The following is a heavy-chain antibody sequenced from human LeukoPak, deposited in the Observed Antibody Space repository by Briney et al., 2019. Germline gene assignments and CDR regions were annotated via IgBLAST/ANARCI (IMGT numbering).Heavy chain of an antibody. CDR1: GFTFDDYA. CDR2: IRSKAHGGTA. V-gene: IGHV3-49*04. D-gene: IGHD3-10*01. CDR3: SRKRAGVRGVLPFDS. J-gene: IGHJ4*02. Sequence: GGSLRLSCTASGFTFDDYAMNWVRQAPGKGLEWLGFIRSKAHGGTAEYAASVKGRFTISRDDSKSIAYLQMNSLKTEDTAMYYCSRKRAGVRGVLPFDSWGQGTLVIVSS.